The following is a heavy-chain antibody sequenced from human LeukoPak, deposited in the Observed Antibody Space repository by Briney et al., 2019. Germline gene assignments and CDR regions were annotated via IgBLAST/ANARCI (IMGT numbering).Heavy chain of an antibody. D-gene: IGHD3-10*01. CDR3: ARVFAYYYGSGSLDY. Sequence: ASVKVSGKASGGTFSSYAISWVRQAPGQGLEWMGRIIPILGIANYAQKFQGRVTITADKSTSTAYMELSSLRSEDTAVYYCARVFAYYYGSGSLDYWGQGTLVTVSS. V-gene: IGHV1-69*04. CDR2: IIPILGIA. J-gene: IGHJ4*02. CDR1: GGTFSSYA.